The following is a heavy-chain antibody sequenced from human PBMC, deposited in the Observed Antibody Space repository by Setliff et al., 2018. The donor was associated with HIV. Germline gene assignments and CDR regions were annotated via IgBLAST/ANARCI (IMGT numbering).Heavy chain of an antibody. CDR2: INRSGTP. CDR3: AVPGTSGTYYRVFDY. V-gene: IGHV4-34*01. CDR1: GGSLSDYY. D-gene: IGHD3-10*01. J-gene: IGHJ4*02. Sequence: PSETLSLTCAVYGGSLSDYYWSWIRQPPGKGLEWIAEINRSGTPNYNPSLESRVTISVDPSKNRVSLKLSSVTAADTAVYYCAVPGTSGTYYRVFDYWGQGVLVTVSS.